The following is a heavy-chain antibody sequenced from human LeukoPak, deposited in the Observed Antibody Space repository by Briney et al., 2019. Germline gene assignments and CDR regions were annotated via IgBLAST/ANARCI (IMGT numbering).Heavy chain of an antibody. Sequence: ASVKVSCKASGYTFTSYDINWVRQAPGQGLEWMGWMNPNSGNTGYAQKFQGRVTMTRNTSISTAYMELSCLRSEDTAVYYCARSRYCSSTSCLHYYYYGMDVWGQGTTVTVSS. V-gene: IGHV1-8*01. CDR2: MNPNSGNT. CDR1: GYTFTSYD. J-gene: IGHJ6*02. D-gene: IGHD2-2*01. CDR3: ARSRYCSSTSCLHYYYYGMDV.